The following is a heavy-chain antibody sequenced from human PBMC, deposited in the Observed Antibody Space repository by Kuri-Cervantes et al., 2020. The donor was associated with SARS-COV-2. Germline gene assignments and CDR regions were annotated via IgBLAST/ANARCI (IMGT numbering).Heavy chain of an antibody. D-gene: IGHD3-3*01. CDR1: GYTFTSYG. CDR2: ISAYNGNT. CDR3: ARAGDVYDFWSGYYFPPRF. V-gene: IGHV1-18*01. Sequence: ASVNVSCKASGYTFTSYGISWVRQAPGQGLEWMGWISAYNGNTNYAQKLQGRVTMTTDTSTSTAYMELRSLRSDDTAVYYCARAGDVYDFWSGYYFPPRFWGQGTLVTVSS. J-gene: IGHJ4*02.